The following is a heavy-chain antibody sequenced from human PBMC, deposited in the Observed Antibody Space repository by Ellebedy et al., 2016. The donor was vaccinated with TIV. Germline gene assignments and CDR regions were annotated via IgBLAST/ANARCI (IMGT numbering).Heavy chain of an antibody. Sequence: GESLKISCAASGFTFSSYWMSWVRQAPGKGLEWVANIKQDGSEKYYVDSVKGRFTISRDNAKNSLYLQMNSLRAEDTALYYCAKDLQWELLYGMDVWGQGTTVTVSS. D-gene: IGHD1-26*01. V-gene: IGHV3-7*03. CDR3: AKDLQWELLYGMDV. CDR2: IKQDGSEK. CDR1: GFTFSSYW. J-gene: IGHJ6*02.